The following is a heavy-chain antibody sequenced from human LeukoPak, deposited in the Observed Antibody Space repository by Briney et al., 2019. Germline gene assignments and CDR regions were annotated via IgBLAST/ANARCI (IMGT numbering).Heavy chain of an antibody. D-gene: IGHD2-21*02. J-gene: IGHJ5*02. CDR2: INHSGST. Sequence: SETLSLTCAVCGGSFSGYYWSWIRQPPGKGLEWIGEINHSGSTNYNPSLKSRVTISVDTSKNQFSLKLSSVTAADTAVYYCARGAYCGGDCYQNWFDPWGQGTLVTVSS. CDR1: GGSFSGYY. V-gene: IGHV4-34*01. CDR3: ARGAYCGGDCYQNWFDP.